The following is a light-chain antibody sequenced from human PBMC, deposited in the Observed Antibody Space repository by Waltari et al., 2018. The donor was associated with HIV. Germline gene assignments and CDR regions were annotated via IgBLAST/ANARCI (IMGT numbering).Light chain of an antibody. V-gene: IGLV6-57*01. J-gene: IGLJ3*02. Sequence: NFILTQPHSVSESPGKTVTISCTRSSGNIASDSVPWYQLRPDNSSTNVIYENKQRRAGVPDRFSGSIDTSTNSASLTISGLMTEDEADYYCLSYDGINQVFGGGTKLTVL. CDR3: LSYDGINQV. CDR1: SGNIASDS. CDR2: ENK.